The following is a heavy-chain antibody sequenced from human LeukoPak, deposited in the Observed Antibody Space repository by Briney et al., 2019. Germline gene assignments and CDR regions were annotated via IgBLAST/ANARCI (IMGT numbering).Heavy chain of an antibody. J-gene: IGHJ3*02. CDR2: MNPNSGNT. Sequence: ASVKVSCKASGGTFSSYAISWVRQAPGQGLEWMGWMNPNSGNTGYAQKFQGRLTMTRNTSISTAYMELSSLRSEDTAVYYCAGARTYCGGDCYSGDAFDIWGQGTMVTVSS. V-gene: IGHV1-8*02. CDR3: AGARTYCGGDCYSGDAFDI. CDR1: GGTFSSYA. D-gene: IGHD2-21*02.